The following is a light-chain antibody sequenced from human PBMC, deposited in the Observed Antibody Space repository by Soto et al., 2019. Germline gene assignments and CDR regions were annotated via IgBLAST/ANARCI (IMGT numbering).Light chain of an antibody. Sequence: QSALTQPASVSGSPGQSITISCTGTSSDVGGYNYVSWYQQHPGKAPRVMIYEVSNRPSGVSTRFSGSKSGNTASLTISGLQAEDEADYYCSSYTSSSTLNYVFGTGTKVTVL. CDR2: EVS. CDR1: SSDVGGYNY. V-gene: IGLV2-14*01. J-gene: IGLJ1*01. CDR3: SSYTSSSTLNYV.